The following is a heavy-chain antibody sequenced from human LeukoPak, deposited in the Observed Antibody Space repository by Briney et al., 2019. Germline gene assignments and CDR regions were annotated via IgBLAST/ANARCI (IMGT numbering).Heavy chain of an antibody. CDR1: GGSFSGYY. V-gene: IGHV4-34*01. J-gene: IGHJ3*02. CDR2: INHSGST. D-gene: IGHD2-8*01. Sequence: SETLSLTCAVYGGSFSGYYWSWIRQPPGKGLEWIGEINHSGSTNYNPSPKSRVTISVDTSKNQFSLKLSSVTAADTAVYYCARRYCTNGVCYPATVTRGAFDIWGQGTMVTVSS. CDR3: ARRYCTNGVCYPATVTRGAFDI.